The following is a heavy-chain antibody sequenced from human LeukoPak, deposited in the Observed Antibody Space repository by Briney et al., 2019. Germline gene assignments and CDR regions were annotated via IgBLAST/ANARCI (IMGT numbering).Heavy chain of an antibody. J-gene: IGHJ4*02. CDR1: GGSITSSNW. CDR2: IYHTGNT. D-gene: IGHD6-19*01. CDR3: ATAGRWLASRPHDS. Sequence: SETLSLTCAVSGGSITSSNWWSWVRQSPGKGLEWIGEIYHTGNTNYNPSLTSRLTISVDKSKNQFSLMLNSVTAADTAVYYCATAGRWLASRPHDSWGQGTLVTVSS. V-gene: IGHV4-4*02.